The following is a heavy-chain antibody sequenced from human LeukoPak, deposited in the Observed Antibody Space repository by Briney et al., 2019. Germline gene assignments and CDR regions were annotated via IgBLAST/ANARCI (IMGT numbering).Heavy chain of an antibody. CDR3: ARVRYSNYKGYYYYYMDV. CDR2: IKQDGSEK. Sequence: GGSLRLSCAASGFTFSSYWMSWVRQAPGKGLEWVANIKQDGSEKYYVDSVKGRFTISRDNAKNSLYLQMNSLRAEDTAVYYCARVRYSNYKGYYYYYMDVWGKGTTVTVSS. J-gene: IGHJ6*03. D-gene: IGHD4-11*01. CDR1: GFTFSSYW. V-gene: IGHV3-7*01.